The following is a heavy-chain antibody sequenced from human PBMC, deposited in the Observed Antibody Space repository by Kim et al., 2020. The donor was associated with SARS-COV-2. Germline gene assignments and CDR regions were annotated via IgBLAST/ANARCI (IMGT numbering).Heavy chain of an antibody. J-gene: IGHJ2*01. V-gene: IGHV4-34*01. CDR2: INHSGST. Sequence: SETLSLTCAVYGGSFSGYYWSWIRQPPGKGLEWIGEINHSGSTNYNPSLKSRVTISVDTSKNQFSLKLSSVTAADTAVYYCARGRRNGLYWYFDLWGRGTLVTVSS. CDR1: GGSFSGYY. CDR3: ARGRRNGLYWYFDL.